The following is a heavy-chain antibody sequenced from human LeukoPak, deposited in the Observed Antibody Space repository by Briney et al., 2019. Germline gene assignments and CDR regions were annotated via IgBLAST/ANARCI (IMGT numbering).Heavy chain of an antibody. D-gene: IGHD5-24*01. CDR1: GFTFDDYA. Sequence: GGSLRLSCAASGFTFDDYAMHWVRQAPGKGLEWVSGISWNSGSIGYADSVKGRFTISRDNAKNSLYLQMNSLRAEDTALYYCAKGGRDGYNLYFDYWGQGTLVTVSS. V-gene: IGHV3-9*01. CDR3: AKGGRDGYNLYFDY. J-gene: IGHJ4*02. CDR2: ISWNSGSI.